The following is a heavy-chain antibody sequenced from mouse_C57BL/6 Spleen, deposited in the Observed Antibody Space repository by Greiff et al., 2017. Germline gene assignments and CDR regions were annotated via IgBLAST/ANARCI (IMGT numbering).Heavy chain of an antibody. CDR3: ARDLGPGYFDY. V-gene: IGHV5-4*01. CDR1: GFTFSSYA. J-gene: IGHJ2*01. Sequence: EVQRVESGGGLVKPGGSLKLSCAASGFTFSSYAMSWVRQTPEKRLEWVATISDGGSYTYYPDNVKGRFTISRDNAKNNLYLQMSHLKSEDTAMYYCARDLGPGYFDYWGQGTTLTVSS. D-gene: IGHD4-1*01. CDR2: ISDGGSYT.